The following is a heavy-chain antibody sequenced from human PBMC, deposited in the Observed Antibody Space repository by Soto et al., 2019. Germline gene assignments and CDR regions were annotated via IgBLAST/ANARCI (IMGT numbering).Heavy chain of an antibody. CDR1: GFTFSSSA. Sequence: GGSLRLSCAASGFTFSSSAMSWVRQAPGKGLEWVSAISGSGGSTYYADSVKGRFTISRDNSKNTLYLQMNSLRAEDTAVYYCAKTLKDYGLYYFDYWGQGTLVSVTS. V-gene: IGHV3-23*01. J-gene: IGHJ4*02. D-gene: IGHD4-17*01. CDR3: AKTLKDYGLYYFDY. CDR2: ISGSGGST.